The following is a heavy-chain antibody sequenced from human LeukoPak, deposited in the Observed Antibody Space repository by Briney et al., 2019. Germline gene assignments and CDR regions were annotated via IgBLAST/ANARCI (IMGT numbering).Heavy chain of an antibody. V-gene: IGHV3-11*04. CDR3: ASAYCGGDCYTGWGDDI. Sequence: GESLRLSCAASGFRLSDYYMSWVRQAPGKGLEWVSYISSRGSTIYYADSVKGRFTISRGNSKNTLYLQMNSLRAEDTAVYYCASAYCGGDCYTGWGDDIWGQGTMVTVSS. CDR1: GFRLSDYY. D-gene: IGHD2-21*02. CDR2: ISSRGSTI. J-gene: IGHJ3*02.